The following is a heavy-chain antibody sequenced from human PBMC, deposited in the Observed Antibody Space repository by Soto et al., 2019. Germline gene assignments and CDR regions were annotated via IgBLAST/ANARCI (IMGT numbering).Heavy chain of an antibody. D-gene: IGHD3-22*01. J-gene: IGHJ5*02. CDR1: GDIFTSYG. CDR3: ARDQEGITMIVGGT. V-gene: IGHV1-18*01. CDR2: ISAYNGNT. Sequence: QVQLVQSGAEVKKPGASVKVSCKASGDIFTSYGISWVRQAPGQGLEWMGWISAYNGNTNYAQKFQGRVTMTTDTSTSTAYMELRSLRSDDTAVYYCARDQEGITMIVGGTWVQGTLVTVSS.